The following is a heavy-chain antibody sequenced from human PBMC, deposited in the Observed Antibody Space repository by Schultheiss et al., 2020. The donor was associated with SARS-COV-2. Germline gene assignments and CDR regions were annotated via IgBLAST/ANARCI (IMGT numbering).Heavy chain of an antibody. J-gene: IGHJ5*02. CDR1: GGSFSGYY. CDR2: IYYSGST. D-gene: IGHD3-3*01. V-gene: IGHV4-34*01. CDR3: ARGGHYDFWSGLNWFDP. Sequence: SETLSLTCAVYGGSFSGYYWGWIRQPPGKGLEWIGSIYYSGSTNYNPSLKSRVTISVDTSKNQFSLKLSSVTAADTAVYYCARGGHYDFWSGLNWFDPWGQGTLVTVSS.